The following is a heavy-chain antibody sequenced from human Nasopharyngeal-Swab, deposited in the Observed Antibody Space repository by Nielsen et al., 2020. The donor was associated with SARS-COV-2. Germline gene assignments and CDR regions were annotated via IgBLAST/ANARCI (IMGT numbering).Heavy chain of an antibody. CDR2: ISTSGATI. J-gene: IGHJ5*02. D-gene: IGHD6-19*01. V-gene: IGHV3-48*03. Sequence: GESLKISCAASGFTFDNYEMNWVRQAPGKGLEWVSYISTSGATIHYADSVRGRSTISRDNAKKSLHLQMNSLRAEDTAVYYCARASRGWSWGQGTPVTVSS. CDR1: GFTFDNYE. CDR3: ARASRGWS.